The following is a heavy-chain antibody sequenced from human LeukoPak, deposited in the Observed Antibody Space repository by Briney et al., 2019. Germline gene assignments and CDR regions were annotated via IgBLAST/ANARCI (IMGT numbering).Heavy chain of an antibody. Sequence: SETLSLTCTVSGGSISSYYWSWIRQPAGKGLEGIGRIYTSGSTNYNPSLKSRVTMSVDTSKTQFSLKLSSVPAADTAVYYCARGVYYYDSSYLGYWGQGTLVTVSS. CDR2: IYTSGST. D-gene: IGHD3-22*01. CDR1: GGSISSYY. J-gene: IGHJ4*02. CDR3: ARGVYYYDSSYLGY. V-gene: IGHV4-4*07.